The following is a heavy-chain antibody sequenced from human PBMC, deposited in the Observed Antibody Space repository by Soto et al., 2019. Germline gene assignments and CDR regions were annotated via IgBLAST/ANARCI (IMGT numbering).Heavy chain of an antibody. Sequence: GGSLRLACAASGLTFSSFWMTWVRQAPGKGLEWVANIKQDGNEKYYADSVKGRFHISRDNTKNSLYLQMNSLRAEDTAVYYCVREAYRGYSYPDYWGQGTLVTVSS. D-gene: IGHD5-18*01. CDR3: VREAYRGYSYPDY. V-gene: IGHV3-7*01. CDR2: IKQDGNEK. CDR1: GLTFSSFW. J-gene: IGHJ4*02.